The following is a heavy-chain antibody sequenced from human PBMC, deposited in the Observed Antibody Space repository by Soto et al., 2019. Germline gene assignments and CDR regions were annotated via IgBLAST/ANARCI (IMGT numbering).Heavy chain of an antibody. J-gene: IGHJ4*02. CDR2: ISGSGGST. Sequence: GVLRLSCAASGFTFSSYAMSWVRQAPGKGLEWVSAISGSGGSTYYADSVKGRFTISRDNSKNTLYLQMNSLRAEDTAVYYCAKFQVWDIGVIRSFGTTAPFDYWGQGTLVTVSS. D-gene: IGHD3-16*01. CDR1: GFTFSSYA. CDR3: AKFQVWDIGVIRSFGTTAPFDY. V-gene: IGHV3-23*01.